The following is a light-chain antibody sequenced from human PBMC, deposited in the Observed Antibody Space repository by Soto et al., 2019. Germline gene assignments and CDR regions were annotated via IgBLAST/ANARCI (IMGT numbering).Light chain of an antibody. CDR3: CSYAGSNTWV. Sequence: QSALTQPRSVSGSPGQSVTISCTGTSSDVGGYNYVSWFQLHPGKAPKLMIYDVNKRPSGVPDRFSASKSGNTASLTISGLQAEHEADYYFCSYAGSNTWVFGGGTKLTVL. V-gene: IGLV2-11*01. CDR1: SSDVGGYNY. J-gene: IGLJ3*02. CDR2: DVN.